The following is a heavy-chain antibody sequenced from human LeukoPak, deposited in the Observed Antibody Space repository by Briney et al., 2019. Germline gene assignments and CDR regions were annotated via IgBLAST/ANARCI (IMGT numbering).Heavy chain of an antibody. D-gene: IGHD5-12*01. J-gene: IGHJ4*02. CDR3: TSGLPGH. CDR1: GLTVSGNY. V-gene: IGHV3-15*01. Sequence: KSGGSLRLSCAASGLTVSGNYMSWVRQAPGKGLEWVGLIKSKTDGGTTDYAAPVKGRFTISRDDSKNTLYLQMNSLKTEDTAVYYCTSGLPGHWGQGTLVTVSS. CDR2: IKSKTDGGTT.